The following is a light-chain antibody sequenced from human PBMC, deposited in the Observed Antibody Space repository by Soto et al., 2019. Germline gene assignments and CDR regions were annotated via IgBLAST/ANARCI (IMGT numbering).Light chain of an antibody. CDR1: SSNIGAGSD. J-gene: IGLJ1*01. CDR2: GSY. V-gene: IGLV1-40*01. CDR3: QSYDSSLSAWV. Sequence: QSVLTQPPSVSGAPGQRVTISCTGSSSNIGAGSDVHWYQQVPGTAPKLLVYGSYNRPSGVPDRFSGSKSGTSASLAITGLQAEDEADFYCQSYDSSLSAWVFGTGTNVTVL.